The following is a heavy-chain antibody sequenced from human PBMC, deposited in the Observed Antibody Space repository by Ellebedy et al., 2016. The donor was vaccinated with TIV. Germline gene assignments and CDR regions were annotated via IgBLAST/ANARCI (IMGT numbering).Heavy chain of an antibody. CDR1: GFTFGDYA. J-gene: IGHJ5*02. V-gene: IGHV3-49*03. D-gene: IGHD3-22*01. Sequence: SLKISXTASGFTFGDYAMSWFRQAPGKGLEWVGFIRSKAYGGTTEYAASVKGRFTISRDDSKSIAYLQMNSLKTEDTAVYYCTRGYDSSGYYHRDWFDPWGQGTLVTVSS. CDR2: IRSKAYGGTT. CDR3: TRGYDSSGYYHRDWFDP.